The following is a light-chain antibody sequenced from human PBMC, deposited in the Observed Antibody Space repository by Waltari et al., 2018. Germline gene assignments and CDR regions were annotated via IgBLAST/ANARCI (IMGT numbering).Light chain of an antibody. CDR3: SSYISSTTPYV. J-gene: IGLJ1*01. CDR1: SSDIGSHNY. V-gene: IGLV2-14*01. Sequence: QSALTQPASVSGSPGQSITISCTGTSSDIGSHNYVSWYHNHPGKSPRLLIYDLYTRPSGVSNRFSGSTSGTTASLTISGLQPEDEADYYCSSYISSTTPYVFGPGTKVSVL. CDR2: DLY.